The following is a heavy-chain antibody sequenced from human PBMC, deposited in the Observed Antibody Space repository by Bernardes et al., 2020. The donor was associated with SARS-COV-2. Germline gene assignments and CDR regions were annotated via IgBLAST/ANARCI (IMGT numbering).Heavy chain of an antibody. V-gene: IGHV3-7*01. D-gene: IGHD4-4*01. Sequence: GGSLRLSCAASGFTFSTFWMTWVRQAPGKGLEWVANINQDGSEKYYVDSVKGRFTISRDNAKNSLFLQMNSLRAEDTAVYYCASGHSAYWGQGTLVTVSS. CDR3: ASGHSAY. J-gene: IGHJ4*02. CDR1: GFTFSTFW. CDR2: INQDGSEK.